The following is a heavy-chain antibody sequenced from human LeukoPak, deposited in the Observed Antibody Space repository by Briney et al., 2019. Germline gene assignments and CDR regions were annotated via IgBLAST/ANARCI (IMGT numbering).Heavy chain of an antibody. Sequence: SVKVSCKASGNFVYYDINWVRQATGQGLEWMGWMNPDSGNTGYAQKFQGRVTMTRNTSTDIAYMELSILRSEDTAVYFCATQTGNHWYLDLWGPGTLVTVSS. V-gene: IGHV1-8*01. CDR3: ATQTGNHWYLDL. J-gene: IGHJ2*01. CDR2: MNPDSGNT. CDR1: GNFVYYD.